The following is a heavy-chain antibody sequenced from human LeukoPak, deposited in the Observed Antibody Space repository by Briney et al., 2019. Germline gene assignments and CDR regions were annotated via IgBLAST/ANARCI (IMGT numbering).Heavy chain of an antibody. J-gene: IGHJ4*02. CDR3: ARLAKVESRSLAHYFDS. D-gene: IGHD1-26*01. CDR1: GASTSSGGFF. CDR2: IHTTGST. V-gene: IGHV4-31*11. Sequence: SQTLSLTCAVSGASTSSGGFFWSWFRQHAVRGLEWIGYIHTTGSTYYNPSLKSRVTISVDTSKNQFSLKLISVTAADTAVYRCARLAKVESRSLAHYFDSWGQGALVTVSS.